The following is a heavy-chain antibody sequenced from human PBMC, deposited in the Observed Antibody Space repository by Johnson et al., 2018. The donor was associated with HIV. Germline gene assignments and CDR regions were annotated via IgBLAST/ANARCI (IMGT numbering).Heavy chain of an antibody. CDR3: TTAIVIDAFDI. Sequence: VQLVESGGGLVRPGGSLRLSCVASGFGFIDYAMIWVRQAPGKGLEWVSFISGGEDDTYYADSVKGRFTISRDNSKNTLYLQMNSLTTEDTAVYYCTTAIVIDAFDIWGQGTMVTVSS. CDR2: ISGGEDDT. J-gene: IGHJ3*02. D-gene: IGHD3-16*02. V-gene: IGHV3-23*04. CDR1: GFGFIDYA.